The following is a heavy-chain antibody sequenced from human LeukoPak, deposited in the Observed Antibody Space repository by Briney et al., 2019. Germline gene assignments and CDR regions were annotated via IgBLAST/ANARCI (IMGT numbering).Heavy chain of an antibody. V-gene: IGHV3-48*03. CDR1: GFTFSSYE. Sequence: GGSLRLSCAASGFTFSSYEMNWVRQAPGKGLEWVSYISSSGSTIYYADSVKGRFTISRDNAKNSLYLQMNSLRAEDTAVYYCTRDQLGAVLYFDYWGQGTLVTVSS. D-gene: IGHD1-1*01. CDR2: ISSSGSTI. J-gene: IGHJ4*02. CDR3: TRDQLGAVLYFDY.